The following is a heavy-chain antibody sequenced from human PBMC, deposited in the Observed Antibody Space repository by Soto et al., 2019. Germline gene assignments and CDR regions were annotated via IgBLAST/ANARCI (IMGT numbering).Heavy chain of an antibody. J-gene: IGHJ5*02. CDR1: GGSINSGDYY. CDR2: IYYSGST. D-gene: IGHD4-17*01. Sequence: QVQLQESGPGLLKPSQTLSLTCTVSGGSINSGDYYWSWVRQPPGKALEWVGYIYYSGSTIYNPFLESRVTLSIDTSENQFSLKLSSVTAADTAVYYWARSLSDYGLGWFDPWGQGTLVTVSS. CDR3: ARSLSDYGLGWFDP. V-gene: IGHV4-30-4*01.